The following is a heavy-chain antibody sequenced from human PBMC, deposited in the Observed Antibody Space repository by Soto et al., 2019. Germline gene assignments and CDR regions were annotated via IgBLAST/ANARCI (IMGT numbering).Heavy chain of an antibody. V-gene: IGHV4-61*01. CDR1: GGSFKSGSYP. D-gene: IGHD3-3*01. CDR2: VYHTGRT. J-gene: IGHJ4*02. CDR3: ATDFAYFDS. Sequence: QVQLQESGPGLVKPSETLSLTCTVSGGSFKSGSYPWSWIRQPPGKGLEWIGYVYHTGRTSYNPSLKSRVSISMDTSKNQFSLNLDSVTAADTAVYFCATDFAYFDSWGQGTLVTVSS.